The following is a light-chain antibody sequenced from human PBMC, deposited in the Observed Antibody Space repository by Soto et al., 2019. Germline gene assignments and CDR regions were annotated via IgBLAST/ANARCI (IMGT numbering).Light chain of an antibody. CDR1: GMDVGGYNY. CDR2: DVN. CDR3: FSYTSSGTFV. V-gene: IGLV2-14*03. Sequence: QSVLTQPASVSGSPGRRTTTPALGTGMDVGGYNYVSWYQQHPDKAPQLMIYDVNNRPSGVSNRFSGSKSGNTASLTISGLQAEDEADYYCFSYTSSGTFVFGGGTKLTVL. J-gene: IGLJ2*01.